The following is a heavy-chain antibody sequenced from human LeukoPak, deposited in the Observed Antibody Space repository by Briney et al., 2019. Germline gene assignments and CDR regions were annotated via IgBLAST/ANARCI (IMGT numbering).Heavy chain of an antibody. CDR2: INPNSGGT. D-gene: IGHD3-10*01. V-gene: IGHV1-2*02. CDR1: GYTFTGYY. CDR3: ARSYMVRGVITTLYFDY. J-gene: IGHJ4*02. Sequence: GASVKVSCKASGYTFTGYYMHWVRQAPGQGLEWMGWINPNSGGTNYAQKFQGRVTMTRDTSISTAYMELSRLRSDDTAVYYCARSYMVRGVITTLYFDYWGQGTLVTVSS.